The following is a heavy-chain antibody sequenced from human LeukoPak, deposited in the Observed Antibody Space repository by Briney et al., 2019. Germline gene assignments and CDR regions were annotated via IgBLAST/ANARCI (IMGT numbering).Heavy chain of an antibody. J-gene: IGHJ4*02. CDR3: AKGGYYDSSGYYYCDY. CDR1: GFTFSSYA. D-gene: IGHD3-22*01. Sequence: GGSLRLSCAASGFTFSSYAMSWVRQAPGKGLEWVSAISGSGGSTYYADPVKGRFTISRDNSKNTLYLQMNSLRAEDTAVYYRAKGGYYDSSGYYYCDYWGQGTLVTVSS. V-gene: IGHV3-23*01. CDR2: ISGSGGST.